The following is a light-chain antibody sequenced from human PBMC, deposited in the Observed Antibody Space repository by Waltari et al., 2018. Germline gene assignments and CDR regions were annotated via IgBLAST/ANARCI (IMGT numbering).Light chain of an antibody. CDR3: QAWDNSTVV. Sequence: SSELTQDPAVSVALGQTVRFTCQGDRLRSSYASWYQLKPGQAPVLVIYGKDKRPSGIPGRFSGSNAGNTGTLTISVTQAMDEADYYCQAWDNSTVVCGGGTKLTVL. CDR1: RLRSSY. CDR2: GKD. V-gene: IGLV3-19*01. J-gene: IGLJ2*01.